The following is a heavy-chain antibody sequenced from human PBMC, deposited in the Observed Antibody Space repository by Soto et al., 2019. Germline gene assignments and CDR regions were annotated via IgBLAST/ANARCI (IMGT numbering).Heavy chain of an antibody. V-gene: IGHV4-31*03. J-gene: IGHJ4*02. CDR3: ARVLFLEWLGYFDY. CDR2: IYYSGST. Sequence: QVQLQESGPGLVKPSQTLSLTCTVSGGSISSGGYYWSWIRQHPGKGLEWIGYIYYSGSTYYNPSLKSRLTDAVATSKNHFSLKLSSVTAADTAVYYGARVLFLEWLGYFDYWGQGTLVTVSS. D-gene: IGHD3-3*01. CDR1: GGSISSGGYY.